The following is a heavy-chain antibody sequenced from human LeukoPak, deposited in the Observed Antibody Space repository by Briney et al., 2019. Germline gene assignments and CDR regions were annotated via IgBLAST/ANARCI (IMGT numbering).Heavy chain of an antibody. CDR2: ISSTGSTI. V-gene: IGHV3-11*01. CDR1: GFTFTDYY. Sequence: PGGSLRLSCAASGFTFTDYYMSWIRQAPGKGLEWVSYISSTGSTIYYADSVKGRFTISRDNAKNSLYLQMNSLRAEDTAVYYCARSLDYSNYGLFDYWGQGTLVTVSS. D-gene: IGHD4-11*01. J-gene: IGHJ4*02. CDR3: ARSLDYSNYGLFDY.